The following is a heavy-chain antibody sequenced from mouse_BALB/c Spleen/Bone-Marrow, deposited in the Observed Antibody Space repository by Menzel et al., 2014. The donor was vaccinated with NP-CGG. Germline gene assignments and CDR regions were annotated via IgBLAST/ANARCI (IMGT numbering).Heavy chain of an antibody. V-gene: IGHV1-54*01. D-gene: IGHD2-2*01. CDR3: SYGYDYYAMDY. CDR1: GYAFTNYL. Sequence: VQLQQSGAELVRPGTSVKVSCKASGYAFTNYLIEWVKQRPGQGLEWIGVINPGSGGTNYNEKFKGKATLTADKSSSTAYMQLSSLTSDDSAVYYCSYGYDYYAMDYWGQGTSVTVSS. CDR2: INPGSGGT. J-gene: IGHJ4*01.